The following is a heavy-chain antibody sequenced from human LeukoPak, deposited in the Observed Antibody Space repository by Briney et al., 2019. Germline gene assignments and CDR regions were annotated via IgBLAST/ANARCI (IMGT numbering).Heavy chain of an antibody. CDR1: GGSISSSSYY. D-gene: IGHD2-15*01. CDR2: IYYSGST. Sequence: SETLSLTCTVSGGSISSSSYYWGWIRQPPGKGLEWIGSIYYSGSTYYNPSLKSRVTISVDTSKNQFSLKLSSVTAADTAVYYCVRHEVVVAASSFSDAFDIWGQGTMVTVSP. V-gene: IGHV4-39*01. CDR3: VRHEVVVAASSFSDAFDI. J-gene: IGHJ3*02.